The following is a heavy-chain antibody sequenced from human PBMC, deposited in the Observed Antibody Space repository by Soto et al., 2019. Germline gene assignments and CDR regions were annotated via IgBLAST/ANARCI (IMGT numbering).Heavy chain of an antibody. CDR1: GGSISSSNW. Sequence: SETLSLTCAVSGGSISSSNWWTWVRQSPGKGLEWVGEIHHSGDTNYNPSLKSRVTISLDKSKNQFSLKLTSVTAADTAVYYCARGSGYSRGFNYFDYWGQGTLVTVSS. V-gene: IGHV4-4*02. CDR2: IHHSGDT. CDR3: ARGSGYSRGFNYFDY. J-gene: IGHJ4*02. D-gene: IGHD5-12*01.